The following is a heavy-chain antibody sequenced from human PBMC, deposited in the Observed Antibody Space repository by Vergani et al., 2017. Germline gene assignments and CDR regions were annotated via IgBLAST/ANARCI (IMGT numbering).Heavy chain of an antibody. CDR2: IYYSGST. J-gene: IGHJ5*02. D-gene: IGHD6-19*01. Sequence: QLQLQESGPGLVKPSATLSLTCSVSGASIRSSNYYWGWIRQPPEKGLEWIASIYYSGSTYYNPFLKSRVTIFVDTSKNQFSLKLSSVTAADTAVYFCARHSTVEWLVKLGWIDPWGQGILVTVSS. V-gene: IGHV4-39*01. CDR1: GASIRSSNYY. CDR3: ARHSTVEWLVKLGWIDP.